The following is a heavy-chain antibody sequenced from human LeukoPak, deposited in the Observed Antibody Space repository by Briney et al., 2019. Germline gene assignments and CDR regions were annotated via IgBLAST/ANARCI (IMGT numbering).Heavy chain of an antibody. Sequence: PGGSLRLSCAASGFTFSSYSMNWVRQAPGKGLEWVSSISSSSSYIYYADSVKGRFTISRDNAKNSLYLQMNSLRAEDTAVYYCARGGQNSFWTTHPGNWFDPWGQGTLVTVSS. J-gene: IGHJ5*02. CDR1: GFTFSSYS. D-gene: IGHD3/OR15-3a*01. CDR3: ARGGQNSFWTTHPGNWFDP. V-gene: IGHV3-21*01. CDR2: ISSSSSYI.